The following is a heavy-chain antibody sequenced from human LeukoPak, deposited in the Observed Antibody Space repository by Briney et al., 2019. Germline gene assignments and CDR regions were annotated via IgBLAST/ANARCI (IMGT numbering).Heavy chain of an antibody. CDR1: GGPISTFS. Sequence: SETLSLTCTVSGGPISTFSWSWLRQSPGKGPEWIGSIYSRSTNFNPSLKSRVAISVDTSKNQFSLRLNSLTTADTAVYYCARDTTVASGIQYWGQGTLVTVSS. CDR3: ARDTTVASGIQY. CDR2: IYSRST. D-gene: IGHD5-18*01. J-gene: IGHJ4*02. V-gene: IGHV4-59*01.